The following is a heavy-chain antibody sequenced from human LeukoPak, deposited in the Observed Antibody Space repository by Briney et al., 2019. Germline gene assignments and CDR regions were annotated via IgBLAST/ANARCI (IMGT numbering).Heavy chain of an antibody. Sequence: GGSLRLSCAASGFTFSDYYMSWIRQAPGKGLEWVSYISSSGSTIYYADSVKCRFTISRDNAKNSLYLQMNSLRAEDTAVYYCARDSRSYFDFWSGLNWFDPWGQGTLVTVSS. V-gene: IGHV3-11*01. CDR1: GFTFSDYY. D-gene: IGHD3-3*01. J-gene: IGHJ5*02. CDR2: ISSSGSTI. CDR3: ARDSRSYFDFWSGLNWFDP.